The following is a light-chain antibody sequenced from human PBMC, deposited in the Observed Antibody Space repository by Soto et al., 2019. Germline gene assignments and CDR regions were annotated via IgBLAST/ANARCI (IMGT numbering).Light chain of an antibody. J-gene: IGKJ5*01. Sequence: EIVLTQSPGTLSLSPGERATLSCRASQSVSSSYLAWYQQKPGQAPRLLIYGASSRVTGIPDRFNGSGSGKDFNLTISRLEPEDFAVYYCQQYGSSPLTFGQGTRLEIK. CDR3: QQYGSSPLT. CDR1: QSVSSSY. V-gene: IGKV3-20*01. CDR2: GAS.